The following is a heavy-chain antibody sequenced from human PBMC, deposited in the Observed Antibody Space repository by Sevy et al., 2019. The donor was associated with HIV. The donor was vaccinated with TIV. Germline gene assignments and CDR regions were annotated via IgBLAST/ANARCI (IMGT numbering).Heavy chain of an antibody. D-gene: IGHD5-12*01. CDR1: GGSISSGSYY. Sequence: SETLSLTCTVSGGSISSGSYYWSWIRQPAGKGLGWIGRIYTSGSTNYNPSLKSRVTMSVDTSKNQFSLKLSSVTAADTAVYYCARVWVATNYGMDVWGQGTTVTVSS. J-gene: IGHJ6*02. CDR2: IYTSGST. CDR3: ARVWVATNYGMDV. V-gene: IGHV4-61*02.